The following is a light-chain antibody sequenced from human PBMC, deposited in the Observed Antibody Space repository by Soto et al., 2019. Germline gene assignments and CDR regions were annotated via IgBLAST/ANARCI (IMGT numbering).Light chain of an antibody. J-gene: IGKJ1*01. V-gene: IGKV1-5*01. CDR3: QQYNSYPWT. CDR1: QSISSW. CDR2: EAP. Sequence: IQLTQSPSSLSASVGARVTITCRASQSISSWLAWYQQKPGKAPKLLIYEAPSLESGVPSRFSGSGSGTEFTLTITSLQPDDFATYYCQQYNSYPWTFGQGTKVDIK.